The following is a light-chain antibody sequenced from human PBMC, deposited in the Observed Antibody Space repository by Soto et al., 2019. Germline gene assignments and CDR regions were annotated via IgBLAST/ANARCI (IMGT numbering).Light chain of an antibody. Sequence: QSVLTQPASVSGSPGQSITISCTGTSGDIGSYNRVSWYQQHPGKAPKLIIYEVTDRPSGVSNRLSGSKSGNTASLTISGLQAEDEAEYYCSSYTNINTRACVFGTGTKVPS. V-gene: IGLV2-14*01. CDR2: EVT. J-gene: IGLJ1*01. CDR3: SSYTNINTRACV. CDR1: SGDIGSYNR.